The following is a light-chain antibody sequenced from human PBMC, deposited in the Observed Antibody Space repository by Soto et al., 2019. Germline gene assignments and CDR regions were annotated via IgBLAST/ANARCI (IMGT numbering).Light chain of an antibody. J-gene: IGKJ2*01. Sequence: DIQMTQSPSSLSASVGDRVTIACRASQTISNYLNWYQQKPEKAPKLLIYAASGLQSGVPSRFSGSGSGTDFTLTISSLQPEDSATYYCQQSYSTPYTFGQGTKLEI. CDR2: AAS. CDR3: QQSYSTPYT. CDR1: QTISNY. V-gene: IGKV1-39*01.